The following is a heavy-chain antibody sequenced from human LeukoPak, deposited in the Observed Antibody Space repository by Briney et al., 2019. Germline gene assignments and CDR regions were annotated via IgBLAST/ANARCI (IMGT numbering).Heavy chain of an antibody. J-gene: IGHJ6*02. Sequence: SETLSLTCTVSGGSVSSGSYYWSWIRQPPGKGLEWIGYIYYSGSTNYNPSLKSRVTISVDTSKNQFSLKLSSVTAADTAVYYCSGFWGGYYPPFTGMDVWGQGTTVTVSS. D-gene: IGHD3-3*01. CDR1: GGSVSSGSYY. CDR3: SGFWGGYYPPFTGMDV. CDR2: IYYSGST. V-gene: IGHV4-61*01.